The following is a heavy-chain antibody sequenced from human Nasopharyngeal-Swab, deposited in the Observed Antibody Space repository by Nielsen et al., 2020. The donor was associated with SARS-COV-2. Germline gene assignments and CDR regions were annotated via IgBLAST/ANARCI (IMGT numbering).Heavy chain of an antibody. J-gene: IGHJ6*02. CDR2: INWNGGST. CDR3: ARDRTARPVGHYHYAMDV. Sequence: GESLKISCAASGFTFDDYGMSWVRQVPGKGLEWVSGINWNGGSTGYADSVKGRFTISRDNAKNSLYLQMNSLRADDTALYHCARDRTARPVGHYHYAMDVWGQGTTVTVPS. CDR1: GFTFDDYG. D-gene: IGHD2-21*02. V-gene: IGHV3-20*01.